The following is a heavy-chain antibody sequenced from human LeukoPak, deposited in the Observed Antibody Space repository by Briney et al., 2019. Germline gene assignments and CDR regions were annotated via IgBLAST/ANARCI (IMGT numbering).Heavy chain of an antibody. Sequence: PGRSLRLSCAASGFTFSNYAMSWVRQTPDRVLEWVASISYDGKKDFYADSVKGRFTISRDNSKNTLYLQMNSLRAEDTAVYYCARDLGGITIFGVFDPWGQGTLVTVSS. CDR2: ISYDGKKD. J-gene: IGHJ5*02. CDR3: ARDLGGITIFGVFDP. CDR1: GFTFSNYA. D-gene: IGHD3-3*01. V-gene: IGHV3-30*04.